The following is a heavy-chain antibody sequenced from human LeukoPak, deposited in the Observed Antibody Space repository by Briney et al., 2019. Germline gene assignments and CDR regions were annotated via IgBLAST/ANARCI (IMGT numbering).Heavy chain of an antibody. D-gene: IGHD3-10*01. J-gene: IGHJ4*02. CDR2: IYSGGST. CDR1: GFTVSSNY. Sequence: GGSPRLSCAASGFTVSSNYMSWGRQAPGKGLEWVSVIYSGGSTYYADSVKGRFTISRDNSKNTLYLQMNSLRAEDTAVYYCARGTYGSGSSFFDYWGQGTLVTVSS. V-gene: IGHV3-53*01. CDR3: ARGTYGSGSSFFDY.